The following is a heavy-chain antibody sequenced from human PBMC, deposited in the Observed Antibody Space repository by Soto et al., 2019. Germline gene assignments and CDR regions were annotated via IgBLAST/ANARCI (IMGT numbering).Heavy chain of an antibody. CDR3: ARVGGPDYYFDY. V-gene: IGHV3-30-3*01. CDR1: GFTFSSYA. D-gene: IGHD3-10*01. CDR2: ISYDGSNK. J-gene: IGHJ4*02. Sequence: QVQLVESGGGVVQPGRSLRLSCAASGFTFSSYAMHWVRQAPGKGLEWVAVISYDGSNKYYADSVKGRFTISRDKSKNTLYLQMNSLRAEDTAVYYCARVGGPDYYFDYWGQGTLVTVSS.